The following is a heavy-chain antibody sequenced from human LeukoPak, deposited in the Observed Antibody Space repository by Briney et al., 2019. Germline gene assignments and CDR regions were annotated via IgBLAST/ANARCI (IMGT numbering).Heavy chain of an antibody. CDR1: GGTFSSYA. CDR2: IIPIFGTA. V-gene: IGHV1-69*05. CDR3: ARDSDEYSSSSREYYFDY. D-gene: IGHD6-6*01. Sequence: SVKVSCKASGGTFSSYAISWVRQAPGQGLGWMGGIIPIFGTANYAQKFQGRVTITTDESTSTAYMELSSLRSEDTAVYYCARDSDEYSSSSREYYFDYWGQGTLVTVSS. J-gene: IGHJ4*02.